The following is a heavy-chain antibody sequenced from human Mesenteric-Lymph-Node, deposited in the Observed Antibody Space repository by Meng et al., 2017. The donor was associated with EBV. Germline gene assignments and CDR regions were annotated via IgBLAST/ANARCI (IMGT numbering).Heavy chain of an antibody. Sequence: QVQLQEGGPGLVKPSQTLFLTCTVSGGSISSGDYYWSWIRQPPGKGLEWIGYIYYSGSTHYNPSLKSRVTISVDTSKNQFSLKVSSVTAADTAVYYCARQATGYCSGGSCYSGSIFDYWGQGTLVTVSS. CDR3: ARQATGYCSGGSCYSGSIFDY. V-gene: IGHV4-30-4*01. D-gene: IGHD2-15*01. CDR2: IYYSGST. CDR1: GGSISSGDYY. J-gene: IGHJ4*02.